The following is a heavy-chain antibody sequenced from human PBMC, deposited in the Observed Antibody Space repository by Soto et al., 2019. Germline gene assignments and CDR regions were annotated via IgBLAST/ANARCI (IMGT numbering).Heavy chain of an antibody. CDR1: GYSFTSYW. Sequence: GESLKISCKGSGYSFTSYWISWVRQMPGKGLEWMGRIDPSDSYTNYSPSFQGHVTISADKSISTAYLQWSSLKASDTAMYYCARAVGDNTEYAYYDMDVWGKGTTVTVSS. CDR3: ARAVGDNTEYAYYDMDV. CDR2: IDPSDSYT. D-gene: IGHD4-17*01. J-gene: IGHJ6*03. V-gene: IGHV5-10-1*01.